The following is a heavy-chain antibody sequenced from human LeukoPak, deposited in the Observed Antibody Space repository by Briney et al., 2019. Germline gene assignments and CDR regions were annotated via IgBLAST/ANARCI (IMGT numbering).Heavy chain of an antibody. Sequence: QTGGSLRLSCAASGFTFSSYAMSWVRQAPGKGLEWVSAISGSGGSTYYADSVKGRFTISRDNSKNTLYLQMNSLKAEDTAVYYCAKAAGVNPVYGEIDYWGQGTLVTVSS. V-gene: IGHV3-23*01. J-gene: IGHJ4*02. CDR3: AKAAGVNPVYGEIDY. CDR2: ISGSGGST. CDR1: GFTFSSYA. D-gene: IGHD4-17*01.